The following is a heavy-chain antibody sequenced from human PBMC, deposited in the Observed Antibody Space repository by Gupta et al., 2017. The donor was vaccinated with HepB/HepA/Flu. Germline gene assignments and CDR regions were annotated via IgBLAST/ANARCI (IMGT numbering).Heavy chain of an antibody. CDR1: GGSISSSSYY. V-gene: IGHV4-39*01. Sequence: QLQLQESGPGLVKPSETLSLTCTVSGGSISSSSYYWGWIRQPPGKGLEWIGKIYYSGSTYYNPSLKSRVTISVDTSKNQFSLKVSSVTAADTAVYYCARNYYDSSGYYFYYYMDVWGKGTTVTVSS. D-gene: IGHD3-22*01. J-gene: IGHJ6*03. CDR2: IYYSGST. CDR3: ARNYYDSSGYYFYYYMDV.